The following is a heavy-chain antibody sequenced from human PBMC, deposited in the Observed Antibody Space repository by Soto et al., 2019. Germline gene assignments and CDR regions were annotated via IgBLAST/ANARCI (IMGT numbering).Heavy chain of an antibody. CDR1: GASINNFAYY. D-gene: IGHD3-10*01. CDR2: VYYNENT. Sequence: RSLTSSVSGASINNFAYYWGWIRQPPGKGLEWIGTVYYNENTYYNPSLKSRVAISVDTAKNQFSLNLRSVTAADTAIYFCARRERYYGSPGWFDPWGQGTLVTVSS. CDR3: ARRERYYGSPGWFDP. J-gene: IGHJ5*01. V-gene: IGHV4-39*01.